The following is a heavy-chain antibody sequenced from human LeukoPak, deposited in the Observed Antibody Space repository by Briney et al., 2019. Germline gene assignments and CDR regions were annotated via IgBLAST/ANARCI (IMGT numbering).Heavy chain of an antibody. D-gene: IGHD6-13*01. Sequence: PGRSLRLSCAASGFTFDDYAMHWVRQAPGKGLEWVSGISWNSGSIGYADSVKGRFTISRDNSKKTVSLQMNSLRTEDTAVYYCAKRGYSSSWNFDSWGQGTLVTVSS. V-gene: IGHV3-9*01. CDR1: GFTFDDYA. CDR2: ISWNSGSI. CDR3: AKRGYSSSWNFDS. J-gene: IGHJ4*02.